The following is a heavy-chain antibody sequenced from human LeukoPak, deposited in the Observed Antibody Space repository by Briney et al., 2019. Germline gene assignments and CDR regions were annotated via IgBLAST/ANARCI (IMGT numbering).Heavy chain of an antibody. V-gene: IGHV3-23*01. CDR1: GFTFSSYA. CDR3: ASDAEDFYDNRGYWSGHGC. Sequence: GGSLRLSCAASGFTFSSYAMSWVRQAPGKGLEWVSAISGSGGSTYYADSVKGRFTTSRDNSKNSLYLQMNSLRAEDTAVYYCASDAEDFYDNRGYWSGHGCWGQGTLVTVSS. J-gene: IGHJ4*02. D-gene: IGHD3-22*01. CDR2: ISGSGGST.